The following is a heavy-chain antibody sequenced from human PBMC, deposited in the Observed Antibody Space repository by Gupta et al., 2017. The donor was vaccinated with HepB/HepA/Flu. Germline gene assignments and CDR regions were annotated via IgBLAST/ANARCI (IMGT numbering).Heavy chain of an antibody. D-gene: IGHD7-27*01. CDR1: GFSFSTYD. CDR3: ANPTLPTGDPEGS. Sequence: EVQLLESGGGLVQPGGSLRLSCAASGFSFSTYDMSWVRQAPGKGLEWVSAISASGGRTYYADSVKGRFTISRDNSKNTLYLQMNSLRAEDTAVYYCANPTLPTGDPEGSWGQGTLVTVSS. CDR2: ISASGGRT. V-gene: IGHV3-23*01. J-gene: IGHJ4*02.